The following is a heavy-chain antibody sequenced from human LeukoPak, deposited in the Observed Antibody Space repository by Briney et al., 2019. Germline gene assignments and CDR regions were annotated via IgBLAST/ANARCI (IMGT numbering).Heavy chain of an antibody. CDR3: ARGFTAFDI. J-gene: IGHJ3*02. V-gene: IGHV1-2*02. CDR2: INPNSGGT. D-gene: IGHD3-16*01. Sequence: ASVKVSCKASGYTFTVYYMHWVRQAPGQGLEWMGWINPNSGGTNYAQKFRGRVTMTRDTSISTAYMELSRLRSGDTAVYYCARGFTAFDIWGQGTMVTVSS. CDR1: GYTFTVYY.